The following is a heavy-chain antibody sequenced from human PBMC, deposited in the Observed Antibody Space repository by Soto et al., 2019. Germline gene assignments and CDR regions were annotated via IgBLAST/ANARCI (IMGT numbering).Heavy chain of an antibody. CDR3: ARDRRPYDFWSGYYSYYYYGMDV. D-gene: IGHD3-3*01. CDR2: ISYDGSNK. J-gene: IGHJ6*02. Sequence: GGSLRLSCAASGFTFSSYAMHWVRQAPGKGLEWVAVISYDGSNKYYADSGKGRFTISRDNSKNTLYLQMNSLRAEDTAVYYCARDRRPYDFWSGYYSYYYYGMDVWGQGTTVTVSS. CDR1: GFTFSSYA. V-gene: IGHV3-30-3*01.